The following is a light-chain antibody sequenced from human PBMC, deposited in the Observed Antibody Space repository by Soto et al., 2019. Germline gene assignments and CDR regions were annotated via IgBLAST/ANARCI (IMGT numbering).Light chain of an antibody. CDR3: SSYTSASTLLYL. J-gene: IGLJ1*01. CDR2: GVT. Sequence: QSALTQPASVSGSPGQSITISCTGTSSDVGGYNYVSWYQQHPGIAPKLLIYGVTNRPSGVSTRFSVSKSCNTASLTISGLQAEDESDYHCSSYTSASTLLYLFGTGTKVTVL. V-gene: IGLV2-14*01. CDR1: SSDVGGYNY.